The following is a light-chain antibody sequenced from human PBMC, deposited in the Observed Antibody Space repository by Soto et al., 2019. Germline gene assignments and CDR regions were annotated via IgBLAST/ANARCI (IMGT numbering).Light chain of an antibody. V-gene: IGKV1-9*01. J-gene: IGKJ1*01. Sequence: DIQLTQSPSFLSASVGDRVTITCRASQAMSSSLAWYQQKPAQAPKLLIYASSTLQSGVPSRFSGSGSGTEFTLTISSLQPDDFATYYCQHYNSYSEAFGQGTKVDIK. CDR1: QAMSSS. CDR3: QHYNSYSEA. CDR2: ASS.